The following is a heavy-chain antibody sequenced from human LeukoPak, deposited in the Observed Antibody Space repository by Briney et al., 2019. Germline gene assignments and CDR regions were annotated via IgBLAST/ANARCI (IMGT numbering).Heavy chain of an antibody. D-gene: IGHD2-15*01. V-gene: IGHV3-53*01. CDR1: EFTVSSSY. J-gene: IGHJ4*02. CDR2: FYRGEIT. CDR3: AREVVSIPSYFES. Sequence: GGSLRLSCAASEFTVSSSYMYWVRQAPGKGLEWVSFFYRGEITYYAESVRGRFTISRDISKNTLYLLMNSLIPEDTAVYYCAREVVSIPSYFESWGQGTRVTVSS.